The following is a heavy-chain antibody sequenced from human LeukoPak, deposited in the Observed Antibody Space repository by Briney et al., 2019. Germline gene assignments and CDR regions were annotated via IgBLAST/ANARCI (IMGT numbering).Heavy chain of an antibody. CDR2: ITGSGSFV. CDR1: GFIFSNYW. Sequence: GGSLRLSCAASGFIFSNYWMNWVRQAPGKGLEWVSSITGSGSFVYYADSVKGRFTISRDNAKNSLFLQMNSLRAEDTAVYYCARDSSGPWFDPWGQGTLVTVSS. J-gene: IGHJ5*02. CDR3: ARDSSGPWFDP. D-gene: IGHD6-6*01. V-gene: IGHV3-21*01.